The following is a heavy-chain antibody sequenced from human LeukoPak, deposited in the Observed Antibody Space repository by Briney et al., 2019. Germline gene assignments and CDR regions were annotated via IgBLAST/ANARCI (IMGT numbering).Heavy chain of an antibody. Sequence: PGGSLRLSCAASGFTFSDYDMNWVRQAPGKGLEWVSGIISSSTYIHYADSVRGRFTISRDNAKNSLNLHMNSLRAEDTAVYYCASNFGSGSPFQSWGQGTLVTVSS. V-gene: IGHV3-21*01. D-gene: IGHD3-10*01. CDR2: IISSSTYI. J-gene: IGHJ5*02. CDR3: ASNFGSGSPFQS. CDR1: GFTFSDYD.